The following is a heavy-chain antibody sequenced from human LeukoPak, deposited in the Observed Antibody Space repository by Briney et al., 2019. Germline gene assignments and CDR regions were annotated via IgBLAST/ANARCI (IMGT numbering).Heavy chain of an antibody. D-gene: IGHD5-24*01. CDR1: GGSCDDYY. Sequence: PSETLSLTCDVSGGSCDDYYCSWIRQPPGKGLKWIGEIHPHGIFYYNSSLMSRVTISIDTSKSQFSLRLTSVTAADTAIYYCSRGRDRSKAGDHWGQGSLVTVSS. CDR2: IHPHGIF. CDR3: SRGRDRSKAGDH. J-gene: IGHJ4*02. V-gene: IGHV4-34*01.